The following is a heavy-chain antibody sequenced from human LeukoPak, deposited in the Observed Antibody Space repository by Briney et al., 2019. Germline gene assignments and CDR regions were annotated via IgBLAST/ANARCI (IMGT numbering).Heavy chain of an antibody. Sequence: ASVKVSCKASGYTFTGYYMHWVRQAPGQGLEWMGWISAYNGNTNYAQKFRGRVTMTTDTSTSTAYMELRSLRSDDTAVYYCASLKTDGYFDYWGQGTLVTVSS. CDR1: GYTFTGYY. CDR2: ISAYNGNT. V-gene: IGHV1-18*04. CDR3: ASLKTDGYFDY. J-gene: IGHJ4*02. D-gene: IGHD5-24*01.